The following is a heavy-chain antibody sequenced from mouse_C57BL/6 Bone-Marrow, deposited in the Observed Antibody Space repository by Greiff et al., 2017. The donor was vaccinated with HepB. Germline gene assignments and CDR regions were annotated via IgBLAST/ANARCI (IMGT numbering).Heavy chain of an antibody. CDR3: ARMGSNSYAMDY. CDR2: IDPSDSYT. CDR1: GYTFTSYW. D-gene: IGHD2-5*01. V-gene: IGHV1-50*01. J-gene: IGHJ4*01. Sequence: QVQLQQPGAELVKPGASVKLSCKASGYTFTSYWMQWVKQRPGQGLEWIGEIDPSDSYTNYNQKFKGKATLTVDTSSSTAYMQLSSLPSEDSAVYYCARMGSNSYAMDYWGQGTSVTVSS.